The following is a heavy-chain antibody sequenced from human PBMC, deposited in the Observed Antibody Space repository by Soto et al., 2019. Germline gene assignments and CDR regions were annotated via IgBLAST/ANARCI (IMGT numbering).Heavy chain of an antibody. CDR1: GGTFSSYA. D-gene: IGHD2-8*01. CDR2: IIPIFGTA. Sequence: GASVKVSCKASGGTFSSYAISWVRQAPGQGLEWMGGIIPIFGTANYAQKFQGRVTITADESTSTAYMELSSLRSEDTAVYYCASFHSGLGYCTNGVCRPAKNYGMDVWGQGTTVTVSS. V-gene: IGHV1-69*13. J-gene: IGHJ6*02. CDR3: ASFHSGLGYCTNGVCRPAKNYGMDV.